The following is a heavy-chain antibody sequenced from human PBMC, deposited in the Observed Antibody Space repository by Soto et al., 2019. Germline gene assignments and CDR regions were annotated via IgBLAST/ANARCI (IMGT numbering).Heavy chain of an antibody. J-gene: IGHJ5*02. Sequence: GGSLRLSCAASGLTFSSNWMSWVRQAPGRGLECVANIKQDGNEKYYVDSVKSRITINPDTSKNQFSLQLNSVTPEDTAVYYCARAEAPLGYCSSTSCYVWFDPWGQGTLVTVSS. CDR1: GLTFSSNW. D-gene: IGHD2-2*01. CDR3: ARAEAPLGYCSSTSCYVWFDP. CDR2: IKQDGNEK. V-gene: IGHV3-7*02.